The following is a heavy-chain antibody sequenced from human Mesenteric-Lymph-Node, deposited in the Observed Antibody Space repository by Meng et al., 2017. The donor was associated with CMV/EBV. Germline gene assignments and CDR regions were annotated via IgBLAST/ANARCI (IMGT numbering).Heavy chain of an antibody. J-gene: IGHJ4*02. CDR3: ARAHLEWLLLNDY. V-gene: IGHV3-48*03. CDR2: ISSSGSTI. Sequence: GESLKISCAASGFTFSSYEMNWVRQAPGKGLEWVSYISSSGSTIYYADSVKGRFTISRDNSKNTLYLQMNSLRAEDTAVYYCARAHLEWLLLNDYWGQGTLVTVSS. CDR1: GFTFSSYE. D-gene: IGHD3-3*01.